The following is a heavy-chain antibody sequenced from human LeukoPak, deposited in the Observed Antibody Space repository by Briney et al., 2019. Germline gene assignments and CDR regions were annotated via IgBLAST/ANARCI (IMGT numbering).Heavy chain of an antibody. V-gene: IGHV3-21*01. J-gene: IGHJ4*02. CDR3: ARDGSVDYDYYFDY. Sequence: GGSLRLSCAASGFTFSSYSMNWVRQAPGKGLEWVSSISSSSRYIYYTDSVKGRFTISRDNAKNSLYLQMNSLRAEDTAVYYCARDGSVDYDYYFDYWGQGTLVTVSS. D-gene: IGHD3-22*01. CDR1: GFTFSSYS. CDR2: ISSSSRYI.